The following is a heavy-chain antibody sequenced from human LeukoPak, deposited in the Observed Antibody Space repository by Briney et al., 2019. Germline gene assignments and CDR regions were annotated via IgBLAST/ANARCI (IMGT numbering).Heavy chain of an antibody. CDR2: IDPSDSYT. V-gene: IGHV5-10-1*01. Sequence: GESLRISCKGSGYSFTSYWISWVRQLPGQGLGRMGRIDPSDSYTNYSPSFQGHVTISVDKSVSTAYLQRSSLEASDTAMYYCARYKGYCSSSTCYESYNYWGQGTLVTVSS. J-gene: IGHJ4*02. D-gene: IGHD2-2*01. CDR1: GYSFTSYW. CDR3: ARYKGYCSSSTCYESYNY.